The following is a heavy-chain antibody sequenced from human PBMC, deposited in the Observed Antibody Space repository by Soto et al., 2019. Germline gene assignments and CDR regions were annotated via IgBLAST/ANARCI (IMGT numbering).Heavy chain of an antibody. Sequence: EVQLVESGGGLIQPGGSLRLSCAASGFNFIRKYMIWVRQAPGTGLEWVSILYSGGTTYYADSVKGRFTISRDTSENTLYLQMNSLRAEYTAVYYCARGLYDSGSFYFDFWGQGTLVTVSS. V-gene: IGHV3-53*01. CDR1: GFNFIRKY. J-gene: IGHJ4*02. CDR2: LYSGGTT. CDR3: ARGLYDSGSFYFDF. D-gene: IGHD3-10*01.